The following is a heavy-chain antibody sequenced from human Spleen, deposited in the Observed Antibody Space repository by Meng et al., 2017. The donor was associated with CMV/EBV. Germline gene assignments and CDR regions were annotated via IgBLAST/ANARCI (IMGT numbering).Heavy chain of an antibody. J-gene: IGHJ6*02. CDR2: ISTSSDSI. V-gene: IGHV3-21*01. CDR3: ARDRLSSYYDFGSASYARIHGVDV. D-gene: IGHD3-3*01. Sequence: GESLKISCAASGFTFSSYSMNWVRQAPGKGLEWVSSISTSSDSIYYADSVKGRFTISRDNAKNSLYLQMNSLRAEDTAVYYCARDRLSSYYDFGSASYARIHGVDVWGQGTTVTVSS. CDR1: GFTFSSYS.